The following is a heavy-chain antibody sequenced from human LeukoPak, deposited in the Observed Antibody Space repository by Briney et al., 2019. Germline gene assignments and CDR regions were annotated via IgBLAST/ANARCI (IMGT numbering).Heavy chain of an antibody. V-gene: IGHV3-9*01. CDR3: TRDPRRLDY. CDR1: GFTFDNYA. J-gene: IGHJ4*02. CDR2: ISWNSGSI. Sequence: GRSLRLSCAASGFTFDNYAMHWVRQAPGKGLEWVSGISWNSGSIGYADSVKGRFTISRDNAKNSLYLQMNSLRAEDTAVYYCTRDPRRLDYWGQGTLVTVSS.